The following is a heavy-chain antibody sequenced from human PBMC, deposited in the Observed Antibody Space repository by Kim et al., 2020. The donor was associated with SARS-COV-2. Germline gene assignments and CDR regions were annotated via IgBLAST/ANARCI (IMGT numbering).Heavy chain of an antibody. CDR3: ARGEGTMDV. CDR1: GGSFSGYY. CDR2: INHSGST. D-gene: IGHD3-10*01. Sequence: SETLSLTCAVYGGSFSGYYWSWIRQPPGKGLEWIGEINHSGSTNYNPSLKSRVTISVDTSKNQFSLKLSSVTAADTAVYYCARGEGTMDVWAKGPRSPSP. V-gene: IGHV4-34*01. J-gene: IGHJ6*02.